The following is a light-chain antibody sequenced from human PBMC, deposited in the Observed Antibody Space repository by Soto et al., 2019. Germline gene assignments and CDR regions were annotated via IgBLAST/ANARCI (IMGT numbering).Light chain of an antibody. CDR3: QQYGSSPPT. Sequence: EIVMTQSPATLSVSPGERATLSCRASQSISSNLAWYQQKPGQAPRLLIYGASTRATGIPARFSGSGSGTEFTLTINRLEPEDFALYYCQQYGSSPPTFGRGTKVDIK. CDR2: GAS. J-gene: IGKJ1*01. V-gene: IGKV3-15*01. CDR1: QSISSN.